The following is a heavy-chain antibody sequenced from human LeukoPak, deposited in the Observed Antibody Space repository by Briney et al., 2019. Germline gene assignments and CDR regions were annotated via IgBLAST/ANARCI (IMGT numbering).Heavy chain of an antibody. V-gene: IGHV3-30*02. Sequence: PGGSLRLSCAASGFTFSNYAMSWVRQAPGKGLEWVAFIRYDGSNKYYADSVKGRFTISRDNSKNTLYLQMNSLRAEDTAVYYCAKDIRGNLYSSSCEYFQHWGQGTLVTVSS. CDR2: IRYDGSNK. J-gene: IGHJ1*01. CDR1: GFTFSNYA. CDR3: AKDIRGNLYSSSCEYFQH. D-gene: IGHD6-13*01.